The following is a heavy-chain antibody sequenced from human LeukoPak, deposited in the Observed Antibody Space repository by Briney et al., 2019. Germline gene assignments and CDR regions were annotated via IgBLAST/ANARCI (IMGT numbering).Heavy chain of an antibody. V-gene: IGHV4-4*02. D-gene: IGHD6-13*01. J-gene: IGHJ6*02. CDR2: IYPSGSP. CDR1: GGSISSNNW. Sequence: PSETLSLTCAVSGGSISSNNWWGWVRQPPGKGLEWIGEIYPSGSPNYNPSLKSRVTISVDKSRNHFSLNLSSVTAADTAVYYCARARPLAAAGDYYYYYGMDVWGQGTTVTVSS. CDR3: ARARPLAAAGDYYYYYGMDV.